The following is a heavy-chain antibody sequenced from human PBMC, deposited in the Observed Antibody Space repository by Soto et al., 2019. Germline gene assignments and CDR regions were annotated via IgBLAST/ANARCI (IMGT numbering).Heavy chain of an antibody. Sequence: PSETLSLTCTVSGDSITSYNWNGLRQPPGKALEWIGYVYSSGSTNYNPSLKSRVTISVDTSRNQFSLKVNSVTAADTAVYYCARRAVVAVTGSLDNWLDPWGQGILVTSPQ. CDR2: VYSSGST. CDR1: GDSITSYN. CDR3: ARRAVVAVTGSLDNWLDP. V-gene: IGHV4-59*01. D-gene: IGHD2-21*01. J-gene: IGHJ5*02.